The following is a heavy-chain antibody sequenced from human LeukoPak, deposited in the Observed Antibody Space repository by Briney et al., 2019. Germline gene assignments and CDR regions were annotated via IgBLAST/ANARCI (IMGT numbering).Heavy chain of an antibody. CDR2: ISHIGST. Sequence: PSETLSLTCTVSGASISGHYLTWLRHPPGKGLEWIGYISHIGSTNYNPSLKSRLTISVDTSKNQFSLKLTSVTAADTAVYYCARDRISINALDMWGQGTMVTVSS. CDR3: ARDRISINALDM. V-gene: IGHV4-59*11. J-gene: IGHJ3*02. D-gene: IGHD1-14*01. CDR1: GASISGHY.